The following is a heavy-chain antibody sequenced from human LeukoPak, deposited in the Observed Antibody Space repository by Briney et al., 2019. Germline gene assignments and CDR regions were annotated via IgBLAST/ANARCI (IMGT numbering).Heavy chain of an antibody. CDR3: ARDMSSYDPPLFAFDI. V-gene: IGHV3-21*01. CDR1: GFTFSSYS. J-gene: IGHJ3*02. D-gene: IGHD2-2*01. CDR2: ISTSSSYI. Sequence: PGGSLRLSCAASGFTFSSYSMNWVRQAPGKGLEWVSSISTSSSYIYYADSLKGRFTISRDNAKNSLYLQMNSLRAEDTAVYYCARDMSSYDPPLFAFDIWGQGTMVTVSS.